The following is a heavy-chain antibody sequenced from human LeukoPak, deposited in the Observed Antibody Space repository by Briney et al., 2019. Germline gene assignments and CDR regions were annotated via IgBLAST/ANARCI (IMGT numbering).Heavy chain of an antibody. J-gene: IGHJ4*02. CDR3: AKGRGATYYYGSGTDY. V-gene: IGHV3-9*01. CDR1: GFTFDDYA. D-gene: IGHD3-10*01. CDR2: ISWNSGSI. Sequence: GGSLRLSCAASGFTFDDYAMHWVRQGPGKGLEWVSGISWNSGSIGYADSVKGRFTISRDNAKNSLYLQMNSLRAEDTALYYCAKGRGATYYYGSGTDYWGQGTLVTVSS.